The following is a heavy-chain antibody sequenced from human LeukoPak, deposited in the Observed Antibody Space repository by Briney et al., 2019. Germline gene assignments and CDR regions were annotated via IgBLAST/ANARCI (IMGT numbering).Heavy chain of an antibody. CDR1: GFTFSSYA. V-gene: IGHV3-30-3*01. D-gene: IGHD3-22*01. Sequence: QPGGSLRLSCAASGFTFSSYAMHWVRQAPGKGLEWVAVISYDGSNKYYADSVKGRFTISRDNSKNTLYLQMNSLRAEDTAVYYCARDTTGDYDSSGSGWGQGTLVTVSS. CDR3: ARDTTGDYDSSGSG. J-gene: IGHJ4*02. CDR2: ISYDGSNK.